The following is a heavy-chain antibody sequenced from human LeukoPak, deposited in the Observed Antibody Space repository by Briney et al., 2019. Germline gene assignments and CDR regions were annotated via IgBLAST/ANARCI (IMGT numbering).Heavy chain of an antibody. CDR1: GFTFSSYA. Sequence: PGGSLRLSCAASGFTFSSYAMHWVRQAPGKGLEWVAVISYHGSDKYYADSVKGRFTISRDNSGNTLYLEMISLRDEDTAVYYCARDYHDSSGYGQHCDYWGQGTLVTVSS. V-gene: IGHV3-30*01. D-gene: IGHD3-22*01. CDR3: ARDYHDSSGYGQHCDY. J-gene: IGHJ4*02. CDR2: ISYHGSDK.